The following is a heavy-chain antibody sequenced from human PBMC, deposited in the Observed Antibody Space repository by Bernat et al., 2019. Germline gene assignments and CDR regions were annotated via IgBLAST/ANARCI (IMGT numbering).Heavy chain of an antibody. V-gene: IGHV3-74*02. CDR3: VSRALYHHNTFDF. Sequence: EVQLVESGGGLVQPGGSLRLSCAASGFNFSNYWMQWVRQAPGKGLAWVSRINGDGRSTDYADSVKGRFTTSRDNAKNTVFLQMNSLRAEDTAVDYCVSRALYHHNTFDFWGQETMVTVSS. J-gene: IGHJ3*01. CDR1: GFNFSNYW. CDR2: INGDGRST. D-gene: IGHD3-16*01.